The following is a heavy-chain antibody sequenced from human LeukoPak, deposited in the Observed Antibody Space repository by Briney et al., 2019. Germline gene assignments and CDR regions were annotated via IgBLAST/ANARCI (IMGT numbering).Heavy chain of an antibody. CDR2: IYTSGST. CDR3: ARHYREEVVVTAIGPFDY. V-gene: IGHV4-61*02. Sequence: SQTLSLTCTVSGGSISSGSYYWSWIRQPAGKGLEWIGRIYTSGSTNYNPSLKSRVTISVDTSKNQFSLKLSSVTAADTAVYYCARHYREEVVVTAIGPFDYWGQGTLVTVSS. D-gene: IGHD2-21*02. J-gene: IGHJ4*02. CDR1: GGSISSGSYY.